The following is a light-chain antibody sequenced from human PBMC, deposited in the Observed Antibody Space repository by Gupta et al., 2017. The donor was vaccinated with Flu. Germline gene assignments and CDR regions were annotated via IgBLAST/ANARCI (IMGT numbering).Light chain of an antibody. CDR3: SSHAGRVTWV. CDR1: SNGGGRSNR. J-gene: IGLJ1*01. CDR2: DVT. V-gene: IGLV2-11*01. Sequence: QPAPPQPRSVSGSPGQSVTISCTGTSNGGGRSNRVSWYEQRPGKAPNLILYDVTERPSGVPDRFSGSKSGNTASLTISGLQADDEADYYCSSHAGRVTWVFGTGTTVTVL.